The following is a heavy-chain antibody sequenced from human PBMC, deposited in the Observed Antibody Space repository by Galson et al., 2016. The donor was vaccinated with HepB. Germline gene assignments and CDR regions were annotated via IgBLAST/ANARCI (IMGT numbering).Heavy chain of an antibody. Sequence: WVRQAPGKGLEWVAIIWFDGSKEYYGDSVKGRFTISRDNAKNSLYLQMNSLRAEDTAVYYCARDQRGYGSSHPGPDYWGQGTLVTVAS. CDR3: ARDQRGYGSSHPGPDY. CDR2: IWFDGSKE. J-gene: IGHJ4*02. D-gene: IGHD6-13*01. V-gene: IGHV3-33*01.